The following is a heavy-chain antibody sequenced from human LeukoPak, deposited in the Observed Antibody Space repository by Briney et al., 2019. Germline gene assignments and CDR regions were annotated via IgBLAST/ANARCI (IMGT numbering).Heavy chain of an antibody. D-gene: IGHD6-19*01. Sequence: SEALSLTCTVSGGSISSYYWSWIRQPPGKGLEWIGYIYHSGSTDYNPSLKSRVTMSTDTSKNQFSLKLSSVTAADTAVYYCARGGAVPGPRYNWFDPWGQGTLVTVSS. J-gene: IGHJ5*02. CDR2: IYHSGST. V-gene: IGHV4-59*01. CDR3: ARGGAVPGPRYNWFDP. CDR1: GGSISSYY.